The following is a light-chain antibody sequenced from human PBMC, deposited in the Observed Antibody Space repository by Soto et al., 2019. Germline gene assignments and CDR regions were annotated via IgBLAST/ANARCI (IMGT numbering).Light chain of an antibody. CDR1: QSISSY. CDR3: LQSYSTPWT. J-gene: IGKJ4*01. Sequence: DIQVSHPRVSLSASLGDKHTITWPASQSISSYLNWYQQKPGKAPKVLIYAASSLQSGVPSRFSGSGSGTDFTLSISSLQPEDFATYYCLQSYSTPWTFGGGTKVDIK. V-gene: IGKV1-39*01. CDR2: AAS.